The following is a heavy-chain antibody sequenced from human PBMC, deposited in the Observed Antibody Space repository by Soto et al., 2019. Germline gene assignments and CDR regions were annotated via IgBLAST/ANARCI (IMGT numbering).Heavy chain of an antibody. V-gene: IGHV1-3*01. CDR2: INAGNGNT. CDR1: GYTFTSYA. CDR3: ARDQKSLLWFGAYAFDI. D-gene: IGHD3-10*01. J-gene: IGHJ3*02. Sequence: QVQLVQSGAEVKKPGASVKVSCKASGYTFTSYAMHWVRQAPGQRLEWMGWINAGNGNTKYSQKFQGRVTITRDTSXRXXYMDLSSVRSEDTAVYYGARDQKSLLWFGAYAFDIWGQGTMVTVSS.